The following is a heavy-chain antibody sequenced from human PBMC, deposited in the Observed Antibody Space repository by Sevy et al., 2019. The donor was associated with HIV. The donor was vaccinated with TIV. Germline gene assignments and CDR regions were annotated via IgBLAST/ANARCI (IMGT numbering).Heavy chain of an antibody. D-gene: IGHD3-10*01. CDR2: IYYSGST. Sequence: SETLSLTCTVSGGSISSYYWSWIRQPPGKGLEWIGYIYYSGSTNYNPSLKSRVTISVDTSKNQFSLKLSPVTAADTAVYYCARGGYYGSGSYYNVPWFDPWGQGTLVTVSS. V-gene: IGHV4-59*01. CDR3: ARGGYYGSGSYYNVPWFDP. J-gene: IGHJ5*02. CDR1: GGSISSYY.